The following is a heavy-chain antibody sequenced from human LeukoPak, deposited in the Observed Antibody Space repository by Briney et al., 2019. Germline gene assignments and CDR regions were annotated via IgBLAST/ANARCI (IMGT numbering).Heavy chain of an antibody. CDR3: ARVVNYYGSGTNLGSFDP. CDR2: ISGDSGSI. V-gene: IGHV3-9*01. D-gene: IGHD3-10*01. CDR1: GFTFDDYA. Sequence: PGGSLRLSCAASGFTFDDYAMHWVRQAPGKGLEWISGISGDSGSIAYADSVQGRFTISRDNAKNSLYLQMNSLRAEDTAVYYCARVVNYYGSGTNLGSFDPWGQGTLVTVSS. J-gene: IGHJ5*02.